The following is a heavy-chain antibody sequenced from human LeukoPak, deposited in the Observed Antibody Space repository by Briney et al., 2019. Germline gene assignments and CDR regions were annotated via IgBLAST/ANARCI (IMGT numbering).Heavy chain of an antibody. D-gene: IGHD6-13*01. Sequence: GGSLRLSCAASGFTFSSYAMSWVRQAPGKGLGWVSAISGSGGSTYYVDSVKGRFTISRDNSKNTLYLQMNSLRAEDTAVYYCAKEVWAAAGRGYFDYWGQGTLVTVSS. CDR3: AKEVWAAAGRGYFDY. CDR1: GFTFSSYA. CDR2: ISGSGGST. V-gene: IGHV3-23*01. J-gene: IGHJ4*02.